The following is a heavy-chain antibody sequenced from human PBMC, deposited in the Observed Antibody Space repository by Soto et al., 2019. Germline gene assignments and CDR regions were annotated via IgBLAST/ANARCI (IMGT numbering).Heavy chain of an antibody. Sequence: QVQLVESGGGVVQPGRSLRLSCAASGFTFSSYGMHWVRQAPGKGLEWVAVRSYDGVNKYYADSVKGRFTISSDNSKNTLYLQMNSLRAEDTAVSYCVKDKAGRSPFEYWGQGTLVSVSS. V-gene: IGHV3-30*18. J-gene: IGHJ4*02. CDR2: RSYDGVNK. D-gene: IGHD6-6*01. CDR3: VKDKAGRSPFEY. CDR1: GFTFSSYG.